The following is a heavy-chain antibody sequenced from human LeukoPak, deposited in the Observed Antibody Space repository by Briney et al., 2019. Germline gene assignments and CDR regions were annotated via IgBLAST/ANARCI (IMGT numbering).Heavy chain of an antibody. V-gene: IGHV1-69*04. CDR1: GGTFSSYA. Sequence: SVKVSCKASGGTFSSYAISWVRQAPGQGLEWMGRIIPILGIANYAQKFQGRVTITADKSTSTAYMELSSLGSEDTAVYYCARSYYYGSGRRGYFDYWGQGTLVTVSS. J-gene: IGHJ4*02. D-gene: IGHD3-10*01. CDR2: IIPILGIA. CDR3: ARSYYYGSGRRGYFDY.